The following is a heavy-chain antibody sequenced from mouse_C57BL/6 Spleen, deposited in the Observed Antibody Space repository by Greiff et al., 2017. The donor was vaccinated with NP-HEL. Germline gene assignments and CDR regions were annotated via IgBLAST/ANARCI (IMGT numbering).Heavy chain of an antibody. V-gene: IGHV1-80*01. J-gene: IGHJ2*01. CDR2: ISPGDGDT. Sequence: VQLQQSGAELVKPGASVKISCKASGYAFSSYWMNWVQQRPGKGLEWIGQISPGDGDTNSNGKFQGKATLTADKSSSTAYMKLSSLTSEDAAVYFCARGHGSSYGYFDYWGQGTTLTVSS. CDR3: ARGHGSSYGYFDY. CDR1: GYAFSSYW. D-gene: IGHD1-1*01.